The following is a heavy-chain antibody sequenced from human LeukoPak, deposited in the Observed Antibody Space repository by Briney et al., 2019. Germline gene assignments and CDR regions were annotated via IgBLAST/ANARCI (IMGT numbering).Heavy chain of an antibody. CDR3: ARDRGRVAGEYFDY. Sequence: PGGSLRLSCATSGFTFSAVYMSWIRQAPGKGLEWVSYISSSGSSTKYADSVKGRFTISRDNANNSLYLQMNSLRVEDTAVYYCARDRGRVAGEYFDYWGQGTLVTVSS. V-gene: IGHV3-11*06. CDR1: GFTFSAVY. J-gene: IGHJ4*02. CDR2: ISSSGSST. D-gene: IGHD6-19*01.